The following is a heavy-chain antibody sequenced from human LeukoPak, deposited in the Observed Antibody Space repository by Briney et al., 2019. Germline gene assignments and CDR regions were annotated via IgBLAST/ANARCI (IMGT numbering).Heavy chain of an antibody. CDR3: ARHAAAALPYYFGY. CDR1: GGSISNTNYS. J-gene: IGHJ4*02. CDR2: IYYSGST. V-gene: IGHV4-39*01. D-gene: IGHD6-13*01. Sequence: PSETLSLTCTVSGGSISNTNYSWGWIRQPPGKGLEWIGNIYYSGSTYYNPSLKSRVTISVDTSKNQFSLKLSSVTAADTAVYYCARHAAAALPYYFGYWGQGTLVTVSS.